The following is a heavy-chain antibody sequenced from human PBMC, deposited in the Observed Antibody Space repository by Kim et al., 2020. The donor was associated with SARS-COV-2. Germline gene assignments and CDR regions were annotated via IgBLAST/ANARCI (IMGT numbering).Heavy chain of an antibody. J-gene: IGHJ6*02. CDR1: GGSFSGYY. Sequence: SETLSLTCAVYGGSFSGYYWSWIRQPPGKGLEWIGEINHSGSTNYNPSLKSRVTISVDTSKNQFSLKLSSVTAADTAVYYCARGRYYYGSGNPYYYGMDVWGQGTTVTVSS. D-gene: IGHD3-10*01. V-gene: IGHV4-34*01. CDR2: INHSGST. CDR3: ARGRYYYGSGNPYYYGMDV.